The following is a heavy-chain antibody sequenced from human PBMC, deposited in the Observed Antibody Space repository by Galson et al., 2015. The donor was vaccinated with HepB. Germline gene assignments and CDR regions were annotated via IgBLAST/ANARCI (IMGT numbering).Heavy chain of an antibody. J-gene: IGHJ3*02. CDR1: GGSISSSSYY. D-gene: IGHD6-19*01. CDR3: ARTATVAQDAFDI. V-gene: IGHV4-39*01. Sequence: LSLTCTVSGGSISSSSYYWGWIRQPPGKGLEWIGSIYYSGSTYYNPSLKSRVTISVDTSKNQFSLKLSSVTAADTAVYYCARTATVAQDAFDIWGQGTMVTVSS. CDR2: IYYSGST.